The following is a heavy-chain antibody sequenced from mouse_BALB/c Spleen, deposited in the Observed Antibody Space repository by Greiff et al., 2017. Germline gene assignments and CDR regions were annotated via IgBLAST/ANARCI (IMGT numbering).Heavy chain of an antibody. CDR1: GYTFTSYW. D-gene: IGHD1-1*01. CDR3: ARYGSRLYYFDY. Sequence: VQLQQSGAELARPGASVKLSCKASGYTFTSYWMQWVKQRPGQGLEWIGAIYPGDGDTRYTQKFKGKATLTADKSSSTAYMQLSSLASEDSAVYYCARYGSRLYYFDYWGQGTTLTVSS. J-gene: IGHJ2*01. CDR2: IYPGDGDT. V-gene: IGHV1-87*01.